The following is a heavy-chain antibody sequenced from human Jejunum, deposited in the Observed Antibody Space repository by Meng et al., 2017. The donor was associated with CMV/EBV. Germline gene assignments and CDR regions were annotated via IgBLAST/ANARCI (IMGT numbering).Heavy chain of an antibody. CDR2: IKQDGSEK. D-gene: IGHD3-22*01. J-gene: IGHJ4*02. CDR3: ARGGYYDPYY. Sequence: CAASGFTFSSYWMSWVRQAPGKGLEWVANIKQDGSEKYYVDSVKGRFTISRDNAKNSLYLQMNSLRVEDSAIYCCARGGYYDPYYWGQGTLVTVSS. V-gene: IGHV3-7*01. CDR1: GFTFSSYW.